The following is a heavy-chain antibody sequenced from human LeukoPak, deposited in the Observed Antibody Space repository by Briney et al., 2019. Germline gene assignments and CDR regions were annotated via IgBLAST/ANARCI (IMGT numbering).Heavy chain of an antibody. CDR3: ARGPSGYHNT. D-gene: IGHD5-12*01. Sequence: GGTLRLSCAASGFIFRYYGMNWVRQAPGKGLEWVSGISPSGGSTYYADSVKGRFTISRDNSKSTLYLQMNSLRAEDTAVYYCARGPSGYHNTGGQGTLVTVSS. V-gene: IGHV3-23*01. CDR2: ISPSGGST. J-gene: IGHJ4*02. CDR1: GFIFRYYG.